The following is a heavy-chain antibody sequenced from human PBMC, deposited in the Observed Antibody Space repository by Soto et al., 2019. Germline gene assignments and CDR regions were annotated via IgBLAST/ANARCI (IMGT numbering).Heavy chain of an antibody. Sequence: SETLSLTCTVSGGSVSSGSYYRSWIRQPPGKGLEWIGYIYYSGSTNYNPSLKSRVTISVDTSTNQFSLKLSSVTAADTAVYYCARGGSSGVRAESWFDPWGQGTLVTVAS. CDR1: GGSVSSGSYY. V-gene: IGHV4-61*01. CDR2: IYYSGST. J-gene: IGHJ5*02. D-gene: IGHD6-6*01. CDR3: ARGGSSGVRAESWFDP.